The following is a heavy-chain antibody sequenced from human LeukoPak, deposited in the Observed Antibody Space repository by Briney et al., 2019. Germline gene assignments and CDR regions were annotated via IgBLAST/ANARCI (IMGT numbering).Heavy chain of an antibody. CDR2: ISSSGRTM. V-gene: IGHV3-48*03. D-gene: IGHD6-13*01. J-gene: IGHJ4*02. CDR1: GFTFSSYE. Sequence: GGSLRLSCAASGFTFSSYEMNWVRQAPGKGLEWVSYISSSGRTMYYADSVKGRFTISRDNAKNSLYLQMNSLRAEDTAVYYCAREGYSPYWGQGTLVTVSS. CDR3: AREGYSPY.